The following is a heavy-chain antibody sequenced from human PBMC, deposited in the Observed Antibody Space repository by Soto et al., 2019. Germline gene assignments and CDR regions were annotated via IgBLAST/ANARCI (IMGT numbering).Heavy chain of an antibody. CDR2: FSWNSGSI. V-gene: IGHV3-9*01. CDR1: GFLFQDYA. D-gene: IGHD3-16*02. J-gene: IGHJ4*02. Sequence: SLRLSCTGSGFLFQDYAMHWVRQAPGKGLEWVSGFSWNSGSIGYAESVKGRFIISRDNAKNSLYLQINNLRPEDTAVYFCAKGYGGRYLQPLDHWGQGTLVTVSS. CDR3: AKGYGGRYLQPLDH.